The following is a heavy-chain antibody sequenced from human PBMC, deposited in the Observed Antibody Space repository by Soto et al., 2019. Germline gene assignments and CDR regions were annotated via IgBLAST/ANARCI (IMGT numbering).Heavy chain of an antibody. V-gene: IGHV3-15*07. CDR2: IKRKTDGGTT. CDR3: TTVSGTPNRYYYYGIDV. D-gene: IGHD3-10*01. J-gene: IGHJ6*02. CDR1: GFTFSNAW. Sequence: EVQLVESGGGLVKPGGSLRLSCAASGFTFSNAWMNWVRQAPGKGLEWVGRIKRKTDGGTTDYAAPVKGRFTISRNDSNNTLYLQMNSLKTEDTAVYYCTTVSGTPNRYYYYGIDVWGQGTTVTASS.